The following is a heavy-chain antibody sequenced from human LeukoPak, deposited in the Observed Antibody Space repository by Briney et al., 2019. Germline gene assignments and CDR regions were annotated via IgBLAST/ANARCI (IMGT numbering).Heavy chain of an antibody. D-gene: IGHD3-16*02. CDR3: TRHDAVPVIGHGMGV. CDR1: GGSISSYY. J-gene: IGHJ6*02. Sequence: SETLSLTCTVSGGSISSYYWSLIRQPPGKGLEWIGYIYYTGITNYNPSLESRVTISVDTSKNQFSLKLNSVTAADTAVYYCTRHDAVPVIGHGMGVWGQGTTVTVSS. V-gene: IGHV4-59*08. CDR2: IYYTGIT.